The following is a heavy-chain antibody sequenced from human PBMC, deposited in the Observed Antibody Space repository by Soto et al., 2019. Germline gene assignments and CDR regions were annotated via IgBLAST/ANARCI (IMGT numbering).Heavy chain of an antibody. CDR3: GRERNMYGMGV. J-gene: IGHJ6*02. D-gene: IGHD1-1*01. CDR2: MNPNSGNT. Sequence: QVQLVQSGAEVKKPGASVKVSCKASGYTFTSYDINWVRQATGQGLEWMGWMNPNSGNTVYAQKFQDRVTMTRNTAISTAYMELSSLRSEDTAVVYWGRERNMYGMGVWGQGTTVTVSS. V-gene: IGHV1-8*01. CDR1: GYTFTSYD.